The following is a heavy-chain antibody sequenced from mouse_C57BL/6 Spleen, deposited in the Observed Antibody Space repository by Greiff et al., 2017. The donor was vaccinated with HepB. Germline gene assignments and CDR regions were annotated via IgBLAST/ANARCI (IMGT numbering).Heavy chain of an antibody. CDR3: ERERYYYGSSHYYDMDY. CDR2: ISSGGSYT. CDR1: GFTFSSYG. V-gene: IGHV5-6*01. D-gene: IGHD1-1*01. Sequence: EVHLVESGGDLVKPGGSLKLSCAASGFTFSSYGMSWVRQTPDKRLEWVATISSGGSYTYYPDSVKGRFAISRDNAKNTLYLQMSSLKSEDTAMYYCERERYYYGSSHYYDMDYWGQGTSVTVSS. J-gene: IGHJ4*01.